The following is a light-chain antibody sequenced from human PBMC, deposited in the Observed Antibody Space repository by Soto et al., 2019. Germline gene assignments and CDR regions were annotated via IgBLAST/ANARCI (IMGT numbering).Light chain of an antibody. J-gene: IGKJ1*01. Sequence: IEMTQSPATLSVSPGERATLSCRASQSVSSNLVWYQQKPGQAPRLLIYGASTRLTGIPARFSGSGSGTEFTLTISSLQSEDFAVYYCQQYHNWWTFGQGTKVEIK. V-gene: IGKV3-15*01. CDR2: GAS. CDR3: QQYHNWWT. CDR1: QSVSSN.